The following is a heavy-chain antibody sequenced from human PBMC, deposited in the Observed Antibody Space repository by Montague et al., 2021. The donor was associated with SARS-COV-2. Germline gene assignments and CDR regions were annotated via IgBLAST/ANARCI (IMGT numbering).Heavy chain of an antibody. J-gene: IGHJ5*02. CDR3: AAQSSGGYCSSSSCYVWFDP. D-gene: IGHD2-2*01. Sequence: SETLSLTCTVSGGSISSSSYYWGWIRQPPGKGLEWIGSIHYSGSTYYTPSLKSRVTISVDTSKKQFSLKLSSVTAADTAVYFCAAQSSGGYCSSSSCYVWFDPWGQGTLVTVSS. V-gene: IGHV4-39*01. CDR1: GGSISSSSYY. CDR2: IHYSGST.